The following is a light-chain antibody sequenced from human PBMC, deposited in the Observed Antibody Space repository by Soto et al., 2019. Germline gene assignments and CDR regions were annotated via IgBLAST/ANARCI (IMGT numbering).Light chain of an antibody. J-gene: IGLJ2*01. V-gene: IGLV2-14*03. CDR1: SSDVGGYNY. CDR3: SSYTSSGTYVV. Sequence: QSALTQPASVSGSPGQSITISCTGTSSDVGGYNYVSWYQQHPGKAPKLMIYDVSNRPSRVSNRFSGSKSGNTASLTISGLQAEDEADYYCSSYTSSGTYVVFGGGTQLTVL. CDR2: DVS.